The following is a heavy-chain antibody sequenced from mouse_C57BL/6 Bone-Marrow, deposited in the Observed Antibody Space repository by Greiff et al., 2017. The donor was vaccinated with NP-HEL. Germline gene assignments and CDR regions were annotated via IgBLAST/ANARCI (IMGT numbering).Heavy chain of an antibody. V-gene: IGHV1-69*01. CDR3: ARRRQLRLPYYFDY. Sequence: QVQLKQPGAELVMPGASVKLSCKASGYTFTSYWMHWVKQRPGQGLEWIGEIDPSDSYTNYNQKFKGKSTLTVDKSSSTAYMQLSSLTSEDSAVYYCARRRQLRLPYYFDYWGQGTTLTVSS. J-gene: IGHJ2*01. D-gene: IGHD3-2*02. CDR2: IDPSDSYT. CDR1: GYTFTSYW.